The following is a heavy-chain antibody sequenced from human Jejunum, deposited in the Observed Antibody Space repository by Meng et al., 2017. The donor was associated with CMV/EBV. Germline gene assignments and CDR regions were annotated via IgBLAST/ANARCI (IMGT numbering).Heavy chain of an antibody. J-gene: IGHJ4*02. CDR1: GGSINNYY. CDR3: ARGYSSDWYDY. V-gene: IGHV4-4*07. D-gene: IGHD6-19*01. Sequence: QVQLQESGPGLVKPSETLSLICTVSGGSINNYYWNWIRQSVGKGLEWIGRIYTSGSTNYNPSLQSRVTMSVDTSKNQFSLKLTSVTAADTAVYYCARGYSSDWYDYWGQGALVTVSS. CDR2: IYTSGST.